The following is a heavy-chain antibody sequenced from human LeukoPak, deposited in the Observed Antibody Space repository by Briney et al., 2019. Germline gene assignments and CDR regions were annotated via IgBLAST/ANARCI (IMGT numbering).Heavy chain of an antibody. Sequence: PGGSLSLSCAASGFTVSTNYMTWVRQAPRKGLECVSVLYSGGSSYYAASVKGRFTISRDTSKNALYLQMNSLRAEDTAVYYCATARAAYGGTYYFDYWGQGTLVTVSS. V-gene: IGHV3-66*01. CDR1: GFTVSTNY. CDR2: LYSGGSS. CDR3: ATARAAYGGTYYFDY. D-gene: IGHD4-23*01. J-gene: IGHJ4*02.